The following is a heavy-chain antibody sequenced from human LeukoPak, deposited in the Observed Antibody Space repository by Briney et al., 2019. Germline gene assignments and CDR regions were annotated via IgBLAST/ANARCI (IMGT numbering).Heavy chain of an antibody. D-gene: IGHD3-10*01. CDR1: GFTFSSYA. V-gene: IGHV3-23*01. CDR2: ISGSGGST. J-gene: IGHJ4*02. Sequence: GGSLRLSCAASGFTFSSYAMRSVRQAPGKGLEWVSAISGSGGSTYYADSVKGRFTISRDNSKNTLYLQMNSLRAEDTAVYYCAKSPSGYMVRGVHVDYWGQGTLVTVSS. CDR3: AKSPSGYMVRGVHVDY.